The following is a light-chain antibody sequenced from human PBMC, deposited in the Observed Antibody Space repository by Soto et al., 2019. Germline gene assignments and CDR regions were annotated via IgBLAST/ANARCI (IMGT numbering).Light chain of an antibody. CDR1: QSVSSY. V-gene: IGKV3-11*01. J-gene: IGKJ1*01. CDR2: DAS. Sequence: EIVLTQSPATLSLSPGERATLSCRASQSVSSYLAWYQQKPGQAPRLLIYDASKRATGIPARFSGSGSGTEFTLTISSLEAEDFGVYYCQQRSNWPPTWTFGQGTKVEIK. CDR3: QQRSNWPPTWT.